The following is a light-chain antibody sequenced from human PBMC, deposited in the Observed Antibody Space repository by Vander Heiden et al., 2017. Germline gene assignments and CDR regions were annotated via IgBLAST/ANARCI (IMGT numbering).Light chain of an antibody. Sequence: EIVLTQSPGTLSLSPGERATLSCRASQSVSSYSLAWYQQNPGQARRLLIYGASSRATGIPDRFSGSGSGTDFTLTSSILDPEDFAVYYCQHYGSSPPYTFGQGTKLEIK. V-gene: IGKV3-20*01. CDR3: QHYGSSPPYT. J-gene: IGKJ2*01. CDR1: QSVSSYS. CDR2: GAS.